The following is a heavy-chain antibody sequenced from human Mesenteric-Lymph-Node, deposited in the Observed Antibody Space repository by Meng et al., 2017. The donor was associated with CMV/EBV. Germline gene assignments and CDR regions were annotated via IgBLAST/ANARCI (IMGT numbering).Heavy chain of an antibody. CDR3: ARDSAHCSSTSCHFDY. V-gene: IGHV1-69*01. J-gene: IGHJ4*02. CDR2: IIPICGTE. D-gene: IGHD2-2*01. CDR1: GGAFSSDA. Sequence: GGAFSSDAISTVRQAPGQGLEWMGGIIPICGTENYAQKFQGRVTITADESTSTAYMELSSLRSEDTAVYYCARDSAHCSSTSCHFDYWGQGTLVTVSS.